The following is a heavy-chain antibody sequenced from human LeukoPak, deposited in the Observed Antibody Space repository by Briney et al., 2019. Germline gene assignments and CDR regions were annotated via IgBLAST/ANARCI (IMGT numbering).Heavy chain of an antibody. Sequence: SETLSLTCTVSGYSISSGYYWGWIRQPPGKGLEWIGSIYYSGSTYYNPSLKSRVTISVDTSKNQFSLKLSSVTAADTAVYYCARGGSPSVGLYNWFDPWGQGTLVTVSS. CDR3: ARGGSPSVGLYNWFDP. V-gene: IGHV4-38-2*02. CDR1: GYSISSGYY. D-gene: IGHD6-6*01. J-gene: IGHJ5*02. CDR2: IYYSGST.